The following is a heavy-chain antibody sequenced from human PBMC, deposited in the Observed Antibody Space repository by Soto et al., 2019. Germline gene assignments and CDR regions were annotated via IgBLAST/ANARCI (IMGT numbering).Heavy chain of an antibody. CDR1: GGSISSSSYY. D-gene: IGHD2-2*01. CDR2: IYYSGST. V-gene: IGHV4-39*01. CDR3: ARQESGVVPAAMLVY. J-gene: IGHJ4*02. Sequence: SETLSLTCTVSGGSISSSSYYWGWIRQPPGKGLEWIGSIYYSGSTYYNPSLKSRVTISVDTSKNQFSLKLSSVTAADTAVYYCARQESGVVPAAMLVYWGQGTLVTVSS.